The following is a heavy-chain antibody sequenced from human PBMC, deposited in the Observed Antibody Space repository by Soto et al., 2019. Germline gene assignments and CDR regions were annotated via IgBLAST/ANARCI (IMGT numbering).Heavy chain of an antibody. V-gene: IGHV3-30-3*01. CDR3: ASSHYYDSSGYYSY. Sequence: GGSLRLSCAASGFTFSSYAMHWVRQAPGKGLEWVAVISYDGSNKYYADSVKGRFTISRDNSKNTLYLQMNSLRAEDTAVYYCASSHYYDSSGYYSYWGQGTLVTVSS. CDR2: ISYDGSNK. D-gene: IGHD3-22*01. J-gene: IGHJ4*02. CDR1: GFTFSSYA.